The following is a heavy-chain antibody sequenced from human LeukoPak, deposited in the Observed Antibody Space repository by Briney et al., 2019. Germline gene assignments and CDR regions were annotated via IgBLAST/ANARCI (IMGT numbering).Heavy chain of an antibody. Sequence: GGSLRLSCAASGFTVGSNYINWVRQAPGKGLEWVSRISVSGGNTNYADSVKGRFTISRDNSKNTLSLQMNSLRAEDTAIYFCAKLGVSTANIDFWGQGTLVTVSS. J-gene: IGHJ4*02. V-gene: IGHV3-23*01. CDR1: GFTVGSNY. CDR2: ISVSGGNT. D-gene: IGHD1-1*01. CDR3: AKLGVSTANIDF.